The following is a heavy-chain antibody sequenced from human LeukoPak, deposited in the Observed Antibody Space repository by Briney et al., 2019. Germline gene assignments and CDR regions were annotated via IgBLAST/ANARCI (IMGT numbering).Heavy chain of an antibody. V-gene: IGHV3-21*01. D-gene: IGHD3-22*01. CDR3: ARSVGSYYGDL. CDR2: ITSSSSFT. CDR1: GFTFSTYT. Sequence: GRSLRLSCAASGFTFSTYTMSWVRQAPGKGLDWVASITSSSSFTYYADSVKGRFTISRDNAKNSLYLQMNSLTVEDTAVYYCARSVGSYYGDLWGQGTLVTVSS. J-gene: IGHJ5*02.